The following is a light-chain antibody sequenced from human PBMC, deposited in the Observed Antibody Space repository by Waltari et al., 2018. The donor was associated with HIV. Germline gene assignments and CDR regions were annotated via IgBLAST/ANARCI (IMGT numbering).Light chain of an antibody. J-gene: IGKJ1*01. CDR3: QQYNDWPRT. CDR1: QSVSSN. V-gene: IGKV3-15*01. CDR2: AAS. Sequence: EVVMTQSPATLSVSPGERAALACRASQSVSSNLAWYQQKPGQAPRLLIYAASTRATGVPFRISVSGSGTEFTLTISSLQSEDFAVYYCQQYNDWPRTFCQGTKVEIK.